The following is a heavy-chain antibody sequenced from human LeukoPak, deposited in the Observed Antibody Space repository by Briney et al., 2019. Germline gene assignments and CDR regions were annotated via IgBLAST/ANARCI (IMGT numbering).Heavy chain of an antibody. Sequence: GGSLRLSCAASGFTVSSSSNYMSWVRQAPGKGLEWVSVIYSAGYTYHADSVRGRFTVSRDNSKDTVLLQMNSLRAEDTAIYYCARDLGDLRDYWGQGTLVTVSS. V-gene: IGHV3-53*01. CDR2: IYSAGYT. CDR3: ARDLGDLRDY. D-gene: IGHD3-16*01. J-gene: IGHJ4*02. CDR1: GFTVSSSSNY.